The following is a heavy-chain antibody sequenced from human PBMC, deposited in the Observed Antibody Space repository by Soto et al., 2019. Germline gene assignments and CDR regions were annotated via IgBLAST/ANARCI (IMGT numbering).Heavy chain of an antibody. D-gene: IGHD1-26*01. CDR2: IYYSGST. V-gene: IGHV4-61*01. CDR1: GGSVSSGSYY. CDR3: AIGGSYYPPYFDY. J-gene: IGHJ4*02. Sequence: PSETLSLTCTVSGGSVSSGSYYWSWIRQPPGKGLEWIGYIYYSGSTNYNPSLKSRVTISVDTSKNQFSLKLSSVTAADTAVYYCAIGGSYYPPYFDYWGQGTLVTVS.